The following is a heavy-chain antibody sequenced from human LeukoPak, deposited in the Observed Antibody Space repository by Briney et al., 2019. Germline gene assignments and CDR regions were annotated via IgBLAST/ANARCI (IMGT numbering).Heavy chain of an antibody. Sequence: PSETLSLTCTVSGGSISSGGYYWSWIRQHPGKGLEWIGYIYYSGSTYYNPSLKSRVTISVDTSKNQFSLKLSSVTAADTAVYYCARGRLRTINYYYYGMDVWGQGTTVTVSS. CDR3: ARGRLRTINYYYYGMDV. CDR2: IYYSGST. J-gene: IGHJ6*02. V-gene: IGHV4-31*03. D-gene: IGHD4-17*01. CDR1: GGSISSGGYY.